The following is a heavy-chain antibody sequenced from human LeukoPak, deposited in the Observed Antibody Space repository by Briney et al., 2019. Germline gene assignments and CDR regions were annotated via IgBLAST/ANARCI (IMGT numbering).Heavy chain of an antibody. CDR2: FDPEDGET. CDR1: GYTLTELS. Sequence: ASVKVSCKVSGYTLTELSMHWVRQAPGKGLEWMGGFDPEDGETIYARKFQGRVTMTEDTSTDTAYMELSSLRSEDTAVYYRAREWEVVVAATREAHNWFDPWGQGTLVTVSS. V-gene: IGHV1-24*01. D-gene: IGHD2-15*01. J-gene: IGHJ5*02. CDR3: AREWEVVVAATREAHNWFDP.